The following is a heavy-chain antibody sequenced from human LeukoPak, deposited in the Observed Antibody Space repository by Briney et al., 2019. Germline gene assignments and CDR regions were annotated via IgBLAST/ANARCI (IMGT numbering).Heavy chain of an antibody. CDR1: GFTFDDYA. CDR2: ISWNSGSI. CDR3: AKGARYDSSGPAAFDI. D-gene: IGHD3-22*01. V-gene: IGHV3-9*01. J-gene: IGHJ3*02. Sequence: TGGSLRLSCAASGFTFDDYAMHWVRQAPGKGLEWVSGISWNSGSIGYADSVKGRFTISRDNAKNSLYLQMNSLRAEDTALYYCAKGARYDSSGPAAFDIWGQGTMVTVSS.